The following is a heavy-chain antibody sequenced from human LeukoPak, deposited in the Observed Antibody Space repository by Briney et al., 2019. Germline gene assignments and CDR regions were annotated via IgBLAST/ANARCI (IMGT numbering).Heavy chain of an antibody. CDR3: ARESVAGVVLLDY. D-gene: IGHD6-19*01. CDR1: GFTFDDYA. CDR2: ISWNSGSI. J-gene: IGHJ4*02. Sequence: GGSLRLSCAASGFTFDDYAMHWVRQAPGKGLEWVSGISWNSGSIGYADSEKGRFTISRDKSKNTLYLQMNSLRAEDTAVYYCARESVAGVVLLDYWGQGTLVIVSS. V-gene: IGHV3-9*01.